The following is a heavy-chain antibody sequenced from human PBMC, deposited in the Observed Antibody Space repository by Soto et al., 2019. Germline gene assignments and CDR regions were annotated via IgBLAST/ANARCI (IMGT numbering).Heavy chain of an antibody. CDR1: GGTFSSYA. J-gene: IGHJ3*02. D-gene: IGHD1-26*01. Sequence: SVKVSCKASGGTFSSYAISWVRQAPGLGLEWMGGIIPIFGTANYAQKFQGRVTITADESTSTAYMELSSLRSEDTAVYYCARGGYSIVGATTGAFDIWGQGTMVTVSS. V-gene: IGHV1-69*13. CDR3: ARGGYSIVGATTGAFDI. CDR2: IIPIFGTA.